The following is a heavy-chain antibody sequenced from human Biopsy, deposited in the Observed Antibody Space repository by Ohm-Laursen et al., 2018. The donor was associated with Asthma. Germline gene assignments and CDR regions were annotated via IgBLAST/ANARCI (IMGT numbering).Heavy chain of an antibody. J-gene: IGHJ4*02. D-gene: IGHD6-13*01. CDR3: LRDTLGYYFDI. V-gene: IGHV3-30-3*01. CDR2: ITFDGSTQ. CDR1: GRHFGSYN. Sequence: SLRLSCTASGRHFGSYNMHWARQAPGKGLEGVAVITFDGSTQHYGDSVKGRFTISRDNSKNMLFLQMNSLGAEDTAVYYCLRDTLGYYFDIWGQGTQVTVSS.